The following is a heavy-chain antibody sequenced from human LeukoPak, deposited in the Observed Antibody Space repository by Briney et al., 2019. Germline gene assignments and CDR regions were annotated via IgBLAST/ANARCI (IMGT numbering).Heavy chain of an antibody. CDR2: INAGNGNT. CDR1: GYTFNSYA. D-gene: IGHD2-15*01. J-gene: IGHJ4*02. Sequence: GASVKVSCKASGYTFNSYAMHWVRQAPGQRLEWMGWINAGNGNTKYSQKFQGRVTITRDTSASTAYMELSSLRSEDTAVYYCARGQRYCSGGSCYHSTFDYWGQGTLVTVSS. V-gene: IGHV1-3*01. CDR3: ARGQRYCSGGSCYHSTFDY.